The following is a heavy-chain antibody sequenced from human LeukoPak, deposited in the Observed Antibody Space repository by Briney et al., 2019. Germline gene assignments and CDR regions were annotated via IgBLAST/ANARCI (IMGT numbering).Heavy chain of an antibody. CDR1: GFTFSSYW. J-gene: IGHJ6*03. D-gene: IGHD3-3*01. Sequence: GGSLRLSCAASGFTFSSYWMHWVRQAPGKGLVWVSRINTDGSSTSYADSVKGRFTISRDNAKNTLYLQMNSLRAEDTAVYYCARGGGITIFRVVPDYYYYYMDVWGKGTTVTVSS. V-gene: IGHV3-74*01. CDR2: INTDGSST. CDR3: ARGGGITIFRVVPDYYYYYMDV.